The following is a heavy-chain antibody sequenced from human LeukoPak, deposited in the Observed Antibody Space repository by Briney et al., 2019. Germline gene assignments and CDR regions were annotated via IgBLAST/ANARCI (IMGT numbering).Heavy chain of an antibody. CDR3: AGIPVRGVIISEYFQH. V-gene: IGHV4-38-2*02. D-gene: IGHD3-10*01. J-gene: IGHJ1*01. CDR2: IYHSGST. Sequence: SETLSLTCTVSGYSISSGYYWGWIRQPPGKGLEWIGSIYHSGSTYYNPSLKSRVTISVDTSKNQFSLKLSSVTAADTAVYYCAGIPVRGVIISEYFQHWGQGTLVTVSS. CDR1: GYSISSGYY.